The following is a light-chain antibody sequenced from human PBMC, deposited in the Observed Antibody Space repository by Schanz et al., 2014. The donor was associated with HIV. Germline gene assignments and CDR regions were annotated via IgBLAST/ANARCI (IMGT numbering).Light chain of an antibody. CDR3: TSDLNASAIL. CDR2: DVG. J-gene: IGLJ2*01. V-gene: IGLV2-14*03. CDR1: GGDVVVFTS. Sequence: QSALTQPASVAGSPGQSITIPCTGTGGDVVVFTSVSWYPLPPGKSPQLLIFDVGGGPSSLANRFSGSKSGYAASLTIAGHKAEDEAHYYCTSDLNASAILFGGGTKLTVL.